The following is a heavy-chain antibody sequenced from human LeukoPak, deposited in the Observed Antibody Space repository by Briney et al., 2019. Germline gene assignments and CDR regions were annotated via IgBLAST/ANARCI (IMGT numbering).Heavy chain of an antibody. CDR1: GGSISSYY. V-gene: IGHV4-4*07. Sequence: SETLSLTCTVSGGSISSYYWSWIRQPAGKGLEWIGRIYTSGSTNYNPSLKSRVTMSVDTSKNQFSLKLSSVTAADTAVYYCARVSPHIVVVVAATRGDYFDCWGQGTLVTVSS. J-gene: IGHJ4*02. CDR3: ARVSPHIVVVVAATRGDYFDC. CDR2: IYTSGST. D-gene: IGHD2-15*01.